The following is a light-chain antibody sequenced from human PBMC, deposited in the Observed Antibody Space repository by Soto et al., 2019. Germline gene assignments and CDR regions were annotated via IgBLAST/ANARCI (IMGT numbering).Light chain of an antibody. CDR1: ISDVGGYNF. CDR3: SSYTSTSTLVV. CDR2: EVS. Sequence: QSVLTQPASVSGSPGQSITISCTGTISDVGGYNFVSWYQQHPDKAPKFMIYEVSNRPSGVSDRFSGSKSGNTASLTISGLQPEDEADYYCSSYTSTSTLVVFGGGTKVTVL. J-gene: IGLJ3*02. V-gene: IGLV2-14*01.